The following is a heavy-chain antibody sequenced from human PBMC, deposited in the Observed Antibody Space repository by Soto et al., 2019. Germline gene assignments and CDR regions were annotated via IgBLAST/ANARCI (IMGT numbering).Heavy chain of an antibody. V-gene: IGHV1-2*04. CDR2: GGT. D-gene: IGHD3-10*01. CDR3: ARGYLGFGELFGYYYGMDV. Sequence: GGTNYAQKFQGWVTMTRDTSISTAYMELSRLRSDDTAVYYCARGYLGFGELFGYYYGMDVWGQGTTVTVSS. J-gene: IGHJ6*02.